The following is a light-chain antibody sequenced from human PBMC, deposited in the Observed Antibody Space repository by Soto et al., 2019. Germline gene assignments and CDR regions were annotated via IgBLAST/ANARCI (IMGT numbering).Light chain of an antibody. CDR2: GAS. J-gene: IGKJ4*01. CDR3: QQYGSSLLT. V-gene: IGKV3-20*01. CDR1: QSVSSSY. Sequence: EIVLTQSPGTLSLSPGERATLSCRASQSVSSSYLAWYQQKPGQAPRLLIYGASSRATGIPDRFSGSGSGXXXXLXISXLEPEDFAVYYCQQYGSSLLTFGGGTKVEIK.